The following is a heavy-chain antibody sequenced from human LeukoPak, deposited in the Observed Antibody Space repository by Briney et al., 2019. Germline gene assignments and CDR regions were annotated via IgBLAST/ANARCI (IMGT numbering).Heavy chain of an antibody. CDR1: GASLSSGTYY. Sequence: PSETLSLTCSVSGASLSSGTYYWNWIRQPPGKGLEWIAYQYYSGSPIYNPSLRSRVTISVDTSRDQFSLKVTSVTAADTAIYYGARFSGGMYNYYYRDVWGKGTTVTVSS. J-gene: IGHJ6*03. D-gene: IGHD1-26*01. CDR2: QYYSGSP. V-gene: IGHV4-61*01. CDR3: ARFSGGMYNYYYRDV.